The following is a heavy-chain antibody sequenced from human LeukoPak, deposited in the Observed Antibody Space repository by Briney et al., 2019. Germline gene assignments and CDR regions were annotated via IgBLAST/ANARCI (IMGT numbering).Heavy chain of an antibody. D-gene: IGHD3-10*01. CDR3: ARAGSYYYGSGSYYNRRNVQNYYYYYMDV. V-gene: IGHV4-34*01. J-gene: IGHJ6*03. CDR2: INHSGST. CDR1: GGSFSGYY. Sequence: SETLSLTCAVYGGSFSGYYWSWIRQPPGKGLEWIGEINHSGSTNYNPSLKSRVTISVDTSKNQFSLKLSSVTAADTAVYYCARAGSYYYGSGSYYNRRNVQNYYYYYMDVWGKGTAVTVSS.